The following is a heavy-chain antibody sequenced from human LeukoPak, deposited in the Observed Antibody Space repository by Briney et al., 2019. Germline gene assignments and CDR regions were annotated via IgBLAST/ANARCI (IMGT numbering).Heavy chain of an antibody. J-gene: IGHJ5*02. Sequence: ASVKVSCKASGATFSSYAISWVRQAPGQGLEWMGGIIPIFGTANYAQKFQGRVTITTDESTSTAYMELSSLRSEDTAVYYCARDGRRGVGATKAPNWFDPWGQGTLVTVSS. CDR1: GATFSSYA. CDR3: ARDGRRGVGATKAPNWFDP. V-gene: IGHV1-69*05. CDR2: IIPIFGTA. D-gene: IGHD1-26*01.